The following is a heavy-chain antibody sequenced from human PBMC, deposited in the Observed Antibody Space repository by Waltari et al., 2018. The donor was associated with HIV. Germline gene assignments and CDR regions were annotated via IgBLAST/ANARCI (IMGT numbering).Heavy chain of an antibody. CDR2: IYHRGGT. J-gene: IGHJ3*02. V-gene: IGHV4-4*02. CDR1: GESVSSSTW. D-gene: IGHD2-2*01. Sequence: QVQLQESGPGLLKPSGTLSLTCAVSGESVSSSTWWNAVRPPPGTGLEWRGEIYHRGGTNYNPSLKSRVTISLDKSKNQFSLNMSSMTAADTAVYYCARGGGIVVKMYADDAFDIWGQGTMVTVSS. CDR3: ARGGGIVVKMYADDAFDI.